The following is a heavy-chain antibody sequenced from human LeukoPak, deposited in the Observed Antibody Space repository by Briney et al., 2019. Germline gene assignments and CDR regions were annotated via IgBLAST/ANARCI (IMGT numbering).Heavy chain of an antibody. D-gene: IGHD1-26*01. CDR2: IYYTGST. J-gene: IGHJ4*02. Sequence: PSETLSLTCTVSGGSISWYYWGWIRQPPGKGLEWIGYIYYTGSTNYNPSLKSRVTISVDTPRDDFSLKLTSVTAADTAVYYCASFSGTSRFEYWGQGILVTVSS. V-gene: IGHV4-59*01. CDR1: GGSISWYY. CDR3: ASFSGTSRFEY.